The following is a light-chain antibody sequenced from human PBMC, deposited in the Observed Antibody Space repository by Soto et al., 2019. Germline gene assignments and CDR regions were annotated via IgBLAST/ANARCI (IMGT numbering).Light chain of an antibody. V-gene: IGLV2-14*01. J-gene: IGLJ2*01. CDR2: EVS. CDR1: SSDVGAYDH. CDR3: SSYATNRDVV. Sequence: QSALTQPASVSGSPGQWITISCTGTSSDVGAYDHVSWYQQHPGKAPKLMIYEVSDRPSGVSYRFSGSKSGNTASLTISGLQAEDEADYYCSSYATNRDVVFGGGTKLTVL.